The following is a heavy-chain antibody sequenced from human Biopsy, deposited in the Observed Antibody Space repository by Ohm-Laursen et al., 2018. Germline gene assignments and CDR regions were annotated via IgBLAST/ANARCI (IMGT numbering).Heavy chain of an antibody. CDR1: GGSVSSGGFY. Sequence: TLSLTCTVSGGSVSSGGFYWSWIRQHPGKGLEWIGYIYYSGTTYYNPSLKSLVTISVDTSKNQFSLKLNSVTAADTAVYYCARRPYGGTRYWYFDLWGSGTLVTVSS. J-gene: IGHJ2*01. CDR3: ARRPYGGTRYWYFDL. D-gene: IGHD4-23*01. CDR2: IYYSGTT. V-gene: IGHV4-31*01.